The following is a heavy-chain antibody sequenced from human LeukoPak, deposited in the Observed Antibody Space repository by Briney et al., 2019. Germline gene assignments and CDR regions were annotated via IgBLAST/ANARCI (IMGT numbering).Heavy chain of an antibody. CDR3: ATGQGRYSSSWYDNGWFDP. J-gene: IGHJ5*02. V-gene: IGHV1-69*13. Sequence: GASVKVSCKASGYTFTGYYMHWVRQAPGQGLEWMGGIIPIFGTANYAQKFQGRVTITADESTSTAYMELSSLRSEDTAVYYCATGQGRYSSSWYDNGWFDPWGQGTLVTVSS. CDR2: IIPIFGTA. D-gene: IGHD6-13*01. CDR1: GYTFTGYY.